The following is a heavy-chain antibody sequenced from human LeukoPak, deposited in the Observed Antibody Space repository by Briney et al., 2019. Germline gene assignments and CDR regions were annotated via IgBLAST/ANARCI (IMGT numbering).Heavy chain of an antibody. J-gene: IGHJ5*01. CDR1: GGSISSYY. V-gene: IGHV4-59*01. CDR2: VYHSGST. D-gene: IGHD6-13*01. Sequence: PSETLSLTCTVSGGSISSYYWNWIRQSPGKGLEWLGYVYHSGSTNYNPSLKSRVTVSIDTSKKQFSLRLTSVTAADTAMYYCATSLAAAGSRGWFDSWGHGTLVTVSS. CDR3: ATSLAAAGSRGWFDS.